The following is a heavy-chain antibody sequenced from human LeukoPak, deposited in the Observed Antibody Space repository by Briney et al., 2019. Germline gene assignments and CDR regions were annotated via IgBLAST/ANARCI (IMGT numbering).Heavy chain of an antibody. CDR3: ARETYYYDSSGYYYPNYFDY. V-gene: IGHV3-53*01. D-gene: IGHD3-22*01. Sequence: GGSLRLSCAASGFTVSSNYMSWVRHAPGKGLEWVSVIYSGGSTYYADSVKGRFTISRDNSKNTLYLQMNSLRAEDTAVYYCARETYYYDSSGYYYPNYFDYWGQGTLVTVSS. J-gene: IGHJ4*02. CDR1: GFTVSSNY. CDR2: IYSGGST.